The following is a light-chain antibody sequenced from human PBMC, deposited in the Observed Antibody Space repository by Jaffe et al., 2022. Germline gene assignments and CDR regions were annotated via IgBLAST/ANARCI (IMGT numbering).Light chain of an antibody. V-gene: IGLV1-40*01. CDR3: QSYDSSLSAYVI. CDR2: ANT. CDR1: SSNIGAGYD. J-gene: IGLJ2*01. Sequence: QSVLTQPPSVSGAPGQRVTISCAGSSSNIGAGYDVQWYQQLPGTAPKLLIYANTNRPSGVPDRFSGSKSDTSASLAITGLQAEDEADYFCQSYDSSLSAYVIFGGGTKLTVL.